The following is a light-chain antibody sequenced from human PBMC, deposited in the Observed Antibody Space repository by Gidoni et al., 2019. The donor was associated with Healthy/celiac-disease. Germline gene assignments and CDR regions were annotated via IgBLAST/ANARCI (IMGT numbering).Light chain of an antibody. V-gene: IGKV1-27*01. CDR1: QGISNY. CDR3: QKYNSAPWT. Sequence: DVQMTQSPSSLSPSVGDRVTITCRASQGISNYLAWYQQKPGKVPKLLIYAASTLQSGVPSRISGSGAGTDFTTTISSLQAEDVATYYWQKYNSAPWTFGQGTKVEIK. CDR2: AAS. J-gene: IGKJ1*01.